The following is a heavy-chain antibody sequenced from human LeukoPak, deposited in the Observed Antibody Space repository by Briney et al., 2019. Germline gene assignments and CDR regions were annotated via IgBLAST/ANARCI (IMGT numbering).Heavy chain of an antibody. Sequence: SETLSLTCTVSGGSLTNGDYYWSWIRQHPGKGLEWIGYIYYSGSTYYNPSLETRVSLSVDTSKSQFSLKVSSVTAADTAVYYCARDFNSGYGPFDSWGQGTLVTVSS. CDR1: GGSLTNGDYY. V-gene: IGHV4-31*02. D-gene: IGHD5-12*01. CDR3: ARDFNSGYGPFDS. CDR2: IYYSGST. J-gene: IGHJ4*02.